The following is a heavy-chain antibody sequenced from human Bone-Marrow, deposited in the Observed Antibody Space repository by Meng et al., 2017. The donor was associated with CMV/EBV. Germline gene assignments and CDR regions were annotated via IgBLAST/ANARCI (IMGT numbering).Heavy chain of an antibody. J-gene: IGHJ4*02. CDR3: ARGKSITMIVPRGPYYFDY. D-gene: IGHD3-22*01. Sequence: SVKVSCKASGGTFSSYAISWVRQAPGQGLEWMGGIIPILGIANYAQKFQGRVTITADKSTSTAYMELSSLRSEDTAVYYCARGKSITMIVPRGPYYFDYWGQGPRSPSPQ. CDR1: GGTFSSYA. V-gene: IGHV1-69*10. CDR2: IIPILGIA.